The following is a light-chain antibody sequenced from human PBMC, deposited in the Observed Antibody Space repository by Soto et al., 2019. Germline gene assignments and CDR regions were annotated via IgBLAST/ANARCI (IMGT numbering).Light chain of an antibody. J-gene: IGKJ2*01. Sequence: EIVLTQSPGTLSLTVGERATLSCRASQSVSSSYLAWYQQKPGQAPRLLIYGASSRATGIPDRFSGSGSGTDFTLTISRLEPEDFAVYYCQKYGSSPNTFGQGTKLEIK. CDR3: QKYGSSPNT. CDR1: QSVSSSY. V-gene: IGKV3-20*01. CDR2: GAS.